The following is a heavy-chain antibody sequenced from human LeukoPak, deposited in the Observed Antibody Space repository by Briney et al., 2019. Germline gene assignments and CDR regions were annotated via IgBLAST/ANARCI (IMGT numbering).Heavy chain of an antibody. CDR3: AGGWGGLGGSYYYYYMDV. CDR2: IYHSGST. D-gene: IGHD3-16*01. J-gene: IGHJ6*03. V-gene: IGHV4-38-2*02. CDR1: GYSISSAYY. Sequence: SETLSLTCTVSGYSISSAYYWGWIRQPPGKGLEWIGTIYHSGSTYHNPSLKSRVTISVDTSKNQFSLKLSSVTAADTAVYYCAGGWGGLGGSYYYYYMDVWGKGTTVTVSS.